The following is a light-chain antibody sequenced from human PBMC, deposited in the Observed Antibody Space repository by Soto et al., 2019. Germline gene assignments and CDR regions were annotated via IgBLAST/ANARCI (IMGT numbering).Light chain of an antibody. Sequence: QITKCHSSLTESLGDRATITCRASQGISNHLGWYQQKPGRAPKRLIYAAYSLHIGVPSRFSGSGSGTELTLTIRSLQPEDFATYYCLHDNTFPLTFGGGTRVDIK. CDR3: LHDNTFPLT. CDR1: QGISNH. CDR2: AAY. J-gene: IGKJ4*01. V-gene: IGKV1-17*01.